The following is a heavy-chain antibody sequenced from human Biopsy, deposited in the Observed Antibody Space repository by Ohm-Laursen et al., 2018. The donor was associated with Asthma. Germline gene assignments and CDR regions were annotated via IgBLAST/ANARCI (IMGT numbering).Heavy chain of an antibody. CDR1: GVSIRSYH. J-gene: IGHJ4*02. V-gene: IGHV4-59*01. D-gene: IGHD2-15*01. Sequence: PPGTLSLTCTVSGVSIRSYHWTWIRQPPGKGLEWIGNIHYSGSTYSNPSLKSRVTISVDTSKKQISLRLSSVIAADTAVYYCVGFCSGGNCPDHWGQGTLVTVSS. CDR3: VGFCSGGNCPDH. CDR2: IHYSGST.